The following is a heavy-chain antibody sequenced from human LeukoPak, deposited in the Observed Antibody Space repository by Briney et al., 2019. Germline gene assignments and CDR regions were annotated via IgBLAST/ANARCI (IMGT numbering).Heavy chain of an antibody. Sequence: SETLSLTCAAYGGSFSGYYWSWIRQPPGKGLEWIGEINHSGSTNYNPSLKSRVTISVDTSKNQFSLKLSSVTAAETAVYYCAIVRCSGGSCYAVDFDYWGQGTLVTVSS. CDR3: AIVRCSGGSCYAVDFDY. CDR2: INHSGST. D-gene: IGHD2-15*01. J-gene: IGHJ4*02. V-gene: IGHV4-34*01. CDR1: GGSFSGYY.